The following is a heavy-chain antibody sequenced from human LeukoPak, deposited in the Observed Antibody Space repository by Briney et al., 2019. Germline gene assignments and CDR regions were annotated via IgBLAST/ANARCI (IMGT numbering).Heavy chain of an antibody. Sequence: PGGSLRLSCAASGFTFSTYAMGWVRQAPGKGLEWVSSISGSGDSTSYADSVKGRFTISRDNSENTLYLQMSSLRAEDTALYYCAKDVAITRTVTEDVWGKGTTVTVSS. J-gene: IGHJ6*04. CDR2: ISGSGDST. D-gene: IGHD4-17*01. CDR3: AKDVAITRTVTEDV. CDR1: GFTFSTYA. V-gene: IGHV3-23*01.